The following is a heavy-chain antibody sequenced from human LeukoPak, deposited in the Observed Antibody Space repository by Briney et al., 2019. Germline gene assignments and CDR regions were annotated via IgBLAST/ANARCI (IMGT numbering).Heavy chain of an antibody. J-gene: IGHJ6*02. CDR3: ARVDVAGREGIDV. CDR1: GFPFNKYA. V-gene: IGHV3-30*09. Sequence: PGRSLRLSCAASGFPFNKYAMHWVRQAPGKGLEWVGIISYDGGKKYCADYLKGRFAISRDNSKNTLYLQVNTLRLDDTAVYYCARVDVAGREGIDVWGQGTTVAVS. D-gene: IGHD6-19*01. CDR2: ISYDGGKK.